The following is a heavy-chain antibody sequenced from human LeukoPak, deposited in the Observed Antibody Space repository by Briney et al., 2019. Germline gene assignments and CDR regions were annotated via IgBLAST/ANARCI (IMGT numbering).Heavy chain of an antibody. V-gene: IGHV3-30*18. CDR3: AKDGDYDSSGYYGDY. CDR2: LSFDGSNE. J-gene: IGHJ4*02. Sequence: PGGSLRLSCAASGFTFSSYGMHWVRQSPGRGLEWVSFLSFDGSNEFYADSLKGRFTISRDNSKDTLYLQMDSLRAEDTAVYYCAKDGDYDSSGYYGDYWGQGTLVTVSS. CDR1: GFTFSSYG. D-gene: IGHD3-22*01.